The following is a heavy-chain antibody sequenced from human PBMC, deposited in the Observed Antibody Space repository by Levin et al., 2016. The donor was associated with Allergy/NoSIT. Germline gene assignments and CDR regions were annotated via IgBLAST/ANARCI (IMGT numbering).Heavy chain of an antibody. V-gene: IGHV3-33*01. CDR1: GFTFSTYD. Sequence: GGSLRLSCAASGFTFSTYDMHWVRQAPGKGLEWVAVILYDGSNRNYADSVKGRFTISRDNFKNTLYLQMNSLRADDTAVYYCARVAYSYGSPYGMDVWGQGTTVTVSS. D-gene: IGHD5-18*01. J-gene: IGHJ6*02. CDR2: ILYDGSNR. CDR3: ARVAYSYGSPYGMDV.